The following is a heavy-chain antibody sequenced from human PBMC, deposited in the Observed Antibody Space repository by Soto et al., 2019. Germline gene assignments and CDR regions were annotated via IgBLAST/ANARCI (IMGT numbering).Heavy chain of an antibody. J-gene: IGHJ6*03. Sequence: SETLSLTCAVYGGSFSGYYWSWIRQPPGKGLEWIGEINHSGNTNYSPSLKSRVTISVDKSKNQFSLKLSSVTAADTAVYYCASQGLPYFDWSPTPLYYMDVWGKGTTVTVSS. CDR2: INHSGNT. V-gene: IGHV4-34*01. D-gene: IGHD3-9*01. CDR3: ASQGLPYFDWSPTPLYYMDV. CDR1: GGSFSGYY.